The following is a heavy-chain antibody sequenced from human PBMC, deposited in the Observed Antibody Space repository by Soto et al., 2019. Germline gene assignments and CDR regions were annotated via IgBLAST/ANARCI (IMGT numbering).Heavy chain of an antibody. J-gene: IGHJ5*02. Sequence: GGSLRLSCAASGFTFSGSAMHWVRQASGKGLEWVGRIRSKANSYATAYAASVKGRFTISRDDSKNTAYLQMSSLKTEDTAVYYCTRPVGHLVGYYDFGSGPNLFDPRAQGSLVTVSS. D-gene: IGHD3-3*01. CDR2: IRSKANSYAT. CDR1: GFTFSGSA. CDR3: TRPVGHLVGYYDFGSGPNLFDP. V-gene: IGHV3-73*01.